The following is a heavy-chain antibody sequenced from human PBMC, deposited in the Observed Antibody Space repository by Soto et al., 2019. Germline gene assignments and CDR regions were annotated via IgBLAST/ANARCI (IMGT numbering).Heavy chain of an antibody. J-gene: IGHJ6*02. CDR3: ERGYGGRFRWRKKKYGMDV. Sequence: SETLSLTCAVYGGSFSGYYWSWIRQPPGKGLEWIGEINHSGSTNYNPPLKSRVTISVDTSKNKFSLKLSPVTAADTAVYYCERGYGGRFRWRKKKYGMDVWGQGTTVTV. CDR2: INHSGST. V-gene: IGHV4-34*01. D-gene: IGHD3-10*01. CDR1: GGSFSGYY.